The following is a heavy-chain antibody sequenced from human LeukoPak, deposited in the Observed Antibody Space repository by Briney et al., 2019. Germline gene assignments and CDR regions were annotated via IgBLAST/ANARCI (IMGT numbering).Heavy chain of an antibody. Sequence: ASVKVSCKASGYTFTNYGISWVRQAPGQGLEWMGWISAYNGSTDYAQQLQGRVTMTTDTSTSTAYMELRSLRSDDTALYYCARVQAYCTSTSCFDYWGHGTLVTVSS. V-gene: IGHV1-18*01. J-gene: IGHJ4*01. CDR2: ISAYNGST. CDR1: GYTFTNYG. CDR3: ARVQAYCTSTSCFDY. D-gene: IGHD2-2*01.